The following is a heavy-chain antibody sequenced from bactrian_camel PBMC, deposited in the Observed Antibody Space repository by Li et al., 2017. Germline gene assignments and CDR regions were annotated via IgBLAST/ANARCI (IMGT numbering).Heavy chain of an antibody. CDR3: AIRRRDDRYWGEAAAYRS. J-gene: IGHJ6*01. Sequence: QLVESGGGSVQAGGSLRLSSAVSGSTFSSSYCMGWFRQAPGQEREGVAAIDTGDGTTYSADSVKGRFTISHDNAKATVTLEMNRLKPEDTAVYYCAIRRRDDRYWGEAAAYRSWGQGTQVTVS. CDR2: IDTGDGTT. D-gene: IGHD2*01. V-gene: IGHV3S25*01. CDR1: GSTFSSSYC.